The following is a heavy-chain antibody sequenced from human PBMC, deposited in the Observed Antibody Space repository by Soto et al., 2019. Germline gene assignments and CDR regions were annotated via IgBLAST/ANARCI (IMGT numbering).Heavy chain of an antibody. D-gene: IGHD3-22*01. Sequence: GGSLRLSCAASGFSFSNYGMHWVRQAPGKGLEWVAVIWHDGSHKYYADSVQGRLTISRDDSMSTLYLQMNSLRAEDTAVYHCLRHNNSGYPDSWGQGT. CDR2: IWHDGSHK. CDR3: LRHNNSGYPDS. J-gene: IGHJ4*02. V-gene: IGHV3-33*01. CDR1: GFSFSNYG.